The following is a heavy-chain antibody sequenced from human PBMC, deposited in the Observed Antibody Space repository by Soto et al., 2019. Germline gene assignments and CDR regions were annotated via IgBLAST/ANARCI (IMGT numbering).Heavy chain of an antibody. CDR1: GGSMSSSNW. CDR3: ARDAGIRIAAAGLGDYYFDY. CDR2: IYHSGST. V-gene: IGHV4-4*02. Sequence: SETLSLPYAVSGGSMSSSNWWSWVRQPPGKGLAWIGEIYHSGSTNYNPSLKSRVTISVDKSKNQFSLRLSSVTAADTAVYYCARDAGIRIAAAGLGDYYFDYWGQGTLVTVSS. J-gene: IGHJ4*02. D-gene: IGHD6-13*01.